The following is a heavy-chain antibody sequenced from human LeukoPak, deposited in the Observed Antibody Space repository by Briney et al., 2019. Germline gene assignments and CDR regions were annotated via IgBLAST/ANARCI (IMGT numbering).Heavy chain of an antibody. CDR3: VRHRDGYSES. CDR1: GSMFTIYW. V-gene: IGHV5-51*01. CDR2: IYPGDSDA. Sequence: GASLQISCKGSGSMFTIYWIGWVRQLPGKGLEWMGIIYPGDSDARYSPSFQGQVTVSVDKSINTAYLQWSSLKASDTAIYYCVRHRDGYSESWGQGTLVTVSS. J-gene: IGHJ4*02. D-gene: IGHD5-24*01.